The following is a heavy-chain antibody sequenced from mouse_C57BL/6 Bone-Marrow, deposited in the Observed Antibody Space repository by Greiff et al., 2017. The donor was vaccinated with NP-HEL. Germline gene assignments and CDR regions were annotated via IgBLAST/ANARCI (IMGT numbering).Heavy chain of an antibody. CDR2: IRSGSSTI. J-gene: IGHJ2*01. V-gene: IGHV5-17*01. CDR3: ARMYNWEGFYFDY. D-gene: IGHD4-1*01. Sequence: EVKLQESGGGLVKPGGSLKLSCAASGFTFSDYGMHWVRQAPDTGLEWVAYIRSGSSTIYYADTVKGRFPISSDNAKNTLFVQMTSLRSEDTAMYYCARMYNWEGFYFDYWGQGTTLTVSS. CDR1: GFTFSDYG.